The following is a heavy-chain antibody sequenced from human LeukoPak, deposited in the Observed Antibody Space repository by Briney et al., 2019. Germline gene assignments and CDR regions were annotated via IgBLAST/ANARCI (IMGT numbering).Heavy chain of an antibody. V-gene: IGHV3-15*01. CDR3: ARYSVAGPNGILDY. J-gene: IGHJ4*02. CDR1: GITFSKAW. CDR2: IKSKTDGGTT. D-gene: IGHD6-19*01. Sequence: NAGGSLRLSCAASGITFSKAWMSWVRQAPGKGLEWVGRIKSKTDGGTTDYAAPVKGRFTISRDDSENTLYLQMNSLETEDTAVYYCARYSVAGPNGILDYWGQGTLVTDSS.